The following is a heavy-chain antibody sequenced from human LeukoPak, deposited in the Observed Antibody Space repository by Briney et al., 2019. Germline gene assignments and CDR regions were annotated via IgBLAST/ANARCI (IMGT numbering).Heavy chain of an antibody. Sequence: GSLRLSCAASGFTFSSYALSWVRQAPGRGLEGVSAFSGSGGSTYYADSVKGRFTISRDNSKNTLYLQMNSLRAEDTAVYYCAKSPPRQLGPIDYWGQGTLVTVSS. CDR2: FSGSGGST. CDR3: AKSPPRQLGPIDY. V-gene: IGHV3-23*01. J-gene: IGHJ4*02. D-gene: IGHD1-1*01. CDR1: GFTFSSYA.